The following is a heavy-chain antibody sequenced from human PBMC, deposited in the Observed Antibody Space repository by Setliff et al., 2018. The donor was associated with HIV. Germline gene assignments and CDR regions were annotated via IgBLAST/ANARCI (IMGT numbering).Heavy chain of an antibody. CDR2: INPSGGST. CDR1: GYTFTSYY. V-gene: IGHV1-46*01. CDR3: ASLPSYYYDSSGYPI. D-gene: IGHD3-22*01. J-gene: IGHJ3*02. Sequence: ASVKVSCKASGYTFTSYYMHWVRQAPGQGLEWMGIINPSGGSTSYAQKFQGRVTMTRDTSTSTVYMELSSLRSEDTAVYYCASLPSYYYDSSGYPIWGQGTMVTVSS.